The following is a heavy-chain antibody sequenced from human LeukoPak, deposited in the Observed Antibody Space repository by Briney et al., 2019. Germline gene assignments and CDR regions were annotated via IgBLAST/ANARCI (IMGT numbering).Heavy chain of an antibody. Sequence: SETLSLTCAVYGGSFSGYYWTWIHQPPGKGLEWIGEINHSGSTNYNPSLKSRVTISVDSSNNQFSLKLSSVTAADTAVYYCARGLARLGSYDFWGQGTLVTVSS. CDR3: ARGLARLGSYDF. CDR1: GGSFSGYY. J-gene: IGHJ4*02. D-gene: IGHD3-10*01. CDR2: INHSGST. V-gene: IGHV4-34*01.